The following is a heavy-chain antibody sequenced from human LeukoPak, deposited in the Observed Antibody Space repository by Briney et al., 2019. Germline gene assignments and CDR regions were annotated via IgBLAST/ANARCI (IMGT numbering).Heavy chain of an antibody. Sequence: GESLKISCKASGYSFTRYWISWVRQMPGKGLEWMGRIDPSDSYTNYSPSFQGHVTISADKSISTAYLQWRSLKASDTAIYYCARTYSSGWAFFDYWGQGNMVPVSS. V-gene: IGHV5-10-1*01. D-gene: IGHD6-19*01. J-gene: IGHJ4*02. CDR1: GYSFTRYW. CDR3: ARTYSSGWAFFDY. CDR2: IDPSDSYT.